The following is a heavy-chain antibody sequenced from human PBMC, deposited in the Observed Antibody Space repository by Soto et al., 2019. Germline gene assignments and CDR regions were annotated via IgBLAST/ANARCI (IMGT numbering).Heavy chain of an antibody. D-gene: IGHD6-19*01. CDR2: IYYNGST. CDR1: GGSISSYY. V-gene: IGHV4-59*01. CDR3: ARDLRGAGTSGYYGMDV. J-gene: IGHJ6*02. Sequence: SETLSLTCTVSGGSISSYYWSWIRQPPGKGLEWIGYIYYNGSTTYQPSLKSRVTISVDRSQNQFSLELTSVTAADTAVYFCARDLRGAGTSGYYGMDVWGQGTTVTVSS.